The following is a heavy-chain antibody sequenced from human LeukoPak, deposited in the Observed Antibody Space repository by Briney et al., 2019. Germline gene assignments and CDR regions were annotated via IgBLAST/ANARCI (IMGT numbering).Heavy chain of an antibody. CDR3: ARQPGSGSYDY. D-gene: IGHD1-26*01. Sequence: SETLSLTCTVPGGSISSSSYYWGWIRQPPGKGLEWIGSVYHSGSTYYNPSLKSRVTISVDTSKNQFSLKLSSVTAADTAVYYCARQPGSGSYDYWGQGTLVTVSS. CDR2: VYHSGST. CDR1: GGSISSSSYY. J-gene: IGHJ4*02. V-gene: IGHV4-39*01.